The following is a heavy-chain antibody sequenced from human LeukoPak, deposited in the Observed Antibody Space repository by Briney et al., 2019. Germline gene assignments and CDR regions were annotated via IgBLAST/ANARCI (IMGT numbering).Heavy chain of an antibody. CDR1: GFTFSSYE. D-gene: IGHD3-10*02. CDR2: ISSSGSTI. CDR3: AELGITMIGGV. Sequence: GGPLRLSCAASGFTFSSYEMNWVRQAPGKGLEWVSYISSSGSTIYYADSVKGRFTISRDNAKNSLYLQMNSLRAEDTAVYYCAELGITMIGGVWGKGATVTISS. V-gene: IGHV3-48*03. J-gene: IGHJ6*04.